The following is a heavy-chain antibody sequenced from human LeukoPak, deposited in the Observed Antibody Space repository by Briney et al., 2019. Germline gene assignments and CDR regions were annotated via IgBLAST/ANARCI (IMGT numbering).Heavy chain of an antibody. V-gene: IGHV3-9*01. D-gene: IGHD6-13*01. Sequence: PGRSLRLSCAASGFTFDDYAMHWVRQAPGKGLEWVSGISWNSGSIGYADSVKGRFTISRDNAKNSLYLQMNSLRADDTAVYYCAKTGVASAGDYWGQGTLVTVSS. CDR1: GFTFDDYA. J-gene: IGHJ4*02. CDR3: AKTGVASAGDY. CDR2: ISWNSGSI.